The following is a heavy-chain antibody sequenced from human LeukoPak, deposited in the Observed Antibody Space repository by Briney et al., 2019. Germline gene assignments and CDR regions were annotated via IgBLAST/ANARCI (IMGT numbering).Heavy chain of an antibody. CDR1: GFTFNNYA. J-gene: IGHJ4*02. CDR3: TRDQTPYY. V-gene: IGHV3-49*04. CDR2: IRSKIYGGTP. Sequence: GGSLRLSCAASGFTFNNYAMSWVRQAPGKGLEWVGFIRSKIYGGTPEYAASVKGRFTISRDDSKGIAYLQMNSLKTEDTAVYYCTRDQTPYYWGQGTLVTVSS.